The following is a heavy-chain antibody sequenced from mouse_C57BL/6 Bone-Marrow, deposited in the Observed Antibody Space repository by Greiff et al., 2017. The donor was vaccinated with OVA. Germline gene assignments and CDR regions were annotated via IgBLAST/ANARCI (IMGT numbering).Heavy chain of an antibody. CDR2: IHPNSGST. J-gene: IGHJ2*01. D-gene: IGHD5-5*01. Sequence: VQLQQPGAELVKPGASVKLSCKASGYTFTSSWMHWVKQRPGQGLEWIGMIHPNSGSTNYNEKFKSKATLTVDKSSSTAYMQLSSLTSEDSAVYYCARRTPYPYYFDYWGQGTTLTVSS. CDR3: ARRTPYPYYFDY. V-gene: IGHV1-64*01. CDR1: GYTFTSSW.